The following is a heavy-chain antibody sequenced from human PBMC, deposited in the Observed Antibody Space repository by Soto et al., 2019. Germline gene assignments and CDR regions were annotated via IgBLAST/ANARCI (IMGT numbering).Heavy chain of an antibody. J-gene: IGHJ4*02. V-gene: IGHV1-46*01. CDR1: GYTFTSYY. CDR3: ARSNHYYDSSGYYYFDY. D-gene: IGHD3-22*01. CDR2: INPSGGST. Sequence: ASVKVSCRASGYTFTSYYMHWVRQAPGQGLEWMGIINPSGGSTSYAQKFQGRVTMTRDTSTSTVYMELSSLRSEDTAVYYCARSNHYYDSSGYYYFDYWGQGTLVTVSS.